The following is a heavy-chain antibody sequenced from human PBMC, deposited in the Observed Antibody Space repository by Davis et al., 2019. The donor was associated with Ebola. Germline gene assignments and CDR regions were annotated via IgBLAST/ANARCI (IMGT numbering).Heavy chain of an antibody. J-gene: IGHJ4*02. Sequence: ESLKISCAASGFTFSSYEMNWVRQAPEKGLEWVGYIYYSGSTNCNPSLKSRVTISVDTSKNQFSLKLSSVTAADTAVYYCARGSAAGGYWGQGTLVTVSS. CDR3: ARGSAAGGY. D-gene: IGHD6-13*01. V-gene: IGHV4-59*01. CDR1: GFTFSSYE. CDR2: IYYSGST.